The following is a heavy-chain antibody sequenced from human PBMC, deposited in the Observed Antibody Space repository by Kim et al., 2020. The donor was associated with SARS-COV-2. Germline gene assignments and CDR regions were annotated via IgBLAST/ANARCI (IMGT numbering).Heavy chain of an antibody. V-gene: IGHV3-49*04. J-gene: IGHJ6*02. CDR1: GFTFGDYA. Sequence: GGSLRLSCTASGFTFGDYAMSWVRQAPGKGLEWVGFIRSKAYGGTTEYAASVKGRFTISRDDSKSIAYLQMNSLKTEDTAVYYCTAQLVRFYYGMDVWGQGTTVTVSS. D-gene: IGHD6-13*01. CDR3: TAQLVRFYYGMDV. CDR2: IRSKAYGGTT.